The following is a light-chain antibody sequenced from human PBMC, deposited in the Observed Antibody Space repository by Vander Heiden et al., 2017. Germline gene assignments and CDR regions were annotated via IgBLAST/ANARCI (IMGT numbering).Light chain of an antibody. J-gene: IGLJ3*02. V-gene: IGLV3-10*01. CDR3: YSTDSSGNHRV. CDR2: EDS. Sequence: SYELTQPPSVSVSPVQTARITCSGDALPKKYAYWYQQKSGQAPVLVIYEDSKRPSGIPERVSGSSSGTMATLTISGAQVEDEADYYCYSTDSSGNHRVFGGGTKLTVL. CDR1: ALPKKY.